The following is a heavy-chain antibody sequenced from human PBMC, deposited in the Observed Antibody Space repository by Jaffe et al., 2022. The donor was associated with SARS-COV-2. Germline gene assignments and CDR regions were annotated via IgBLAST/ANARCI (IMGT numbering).Heavy chain of an antibody. D-gene: IGHD6-6*01. J-gene: IGHJ6*02. CDR1: GFTFSSYG. V-gene: IGHV3-33*01. CDR3: AREGEQLVILSRGMDV. CDR2: IWYDGSNK. Sequence: QVQLVESGGGVVQPGRSLRLSCAASGFTFSSYGMHWVRQAPGKGLEWVAVIWYDGSNKYYADSVKGRFTISRDNSKNTLYLQMNSLRAEDTAVYYCAREGEQLVILSRGMDVWGQGTTVTVSS.